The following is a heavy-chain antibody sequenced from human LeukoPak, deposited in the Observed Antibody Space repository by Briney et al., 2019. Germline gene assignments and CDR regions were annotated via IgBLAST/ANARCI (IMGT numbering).Heavy chain of an antibody. J-gene: IGHJ4*02. Sequence: SVKVSCKASGGTFSSYAISWVRQAPGQGLEWMGGIIPIFGTANYAQKFQGRVTITADESTSTAYMELSSLRSEDTAVYYCARAYNAYYYDSSGYYYDYWGQGTLVTVSS. CDR3: ARAYNAYYYDSSGYYYDY. CDR2: IIPIFGTA. V-gene: IGHV1-69*01. D-gene: IGHD3-22*01. CDR1: GGTFSSYA.